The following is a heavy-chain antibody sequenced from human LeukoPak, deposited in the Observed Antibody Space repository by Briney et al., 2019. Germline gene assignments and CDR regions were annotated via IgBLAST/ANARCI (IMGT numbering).Heavy chain of an antibody. Sequence: EPGGSLRLSCAASGFTFSSYEMNWVRQAPGKGLEWASYISSSGSTIYYADSVKGRFTISRDNAKNSLYLQMNSLRAEDTAVYYCARGGSSWYEYFQHWGQGTMVTVSS. V-gene: IGHV3-48*03. CDR3: ARGGSSWYEYFQH. CDR1: GFTFSSYE. CDR2: ISSSGSTI. D-gene: IGHD6-13*01. J-gene: IGHJ1*01.